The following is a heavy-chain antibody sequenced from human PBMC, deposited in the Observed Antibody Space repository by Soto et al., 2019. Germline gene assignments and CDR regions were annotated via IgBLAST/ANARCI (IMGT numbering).Heavy chain of an antibody. Sequence: QVQLVQSGAEVKKSGASVKVSCKASGYTFTGYYIHWVRQAPGKGPGWRGEISPNSGGTKYAQRFQGRVTMTRDTSITTVYMELSNLSPDDTAVYYCGKGRSGDVGVFYWGQGTLVTVYS. V-gene: IGHV1-2*02. CDR2: ISPNSGGT. J-gene: IGHJ4*02. CDR3: GKGRSGDVGVFY. CDR1: GYTFTGYY. D-gene: IGHD1-26*01.